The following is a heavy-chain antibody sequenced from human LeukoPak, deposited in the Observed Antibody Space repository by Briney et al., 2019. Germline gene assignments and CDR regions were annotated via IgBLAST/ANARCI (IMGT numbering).Heavy chain of an antibody. Sequence: SETLCLTCTVSGGSISSYYSSWLRQPPGKGLEWIGFIYYSGITDYNPSLKSRVTISLDTSKNQYSLKLSSVTAANTAVYYCARVESQYGSGSYSNEAFDYWGQGTLVTV. J-gene: IGHJ4*02. V-gene: IGHV4-59*12. CDR3: ARVESQYGSGSYSNEAFDY. CDR2: IYYSGIT. CDR1: GGSISSYY. D-gene: IGHD3-10*01.